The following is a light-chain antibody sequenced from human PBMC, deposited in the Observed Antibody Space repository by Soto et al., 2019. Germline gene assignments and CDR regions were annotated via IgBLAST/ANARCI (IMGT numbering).Light chain of an antibody. CDR1: QSVDTN. CDR3: KQYYTWAPYT. Sequence: EVVMTQSPATLSVSPGDRATLSCRASQSVDTNVVWYQQKPGQPPRLLVHSASIRVTGVPARFTGIGSGTDFTLTISGMQSDYFAIYYCKQYYTWAPYTFGQGTRLQIK. V-gene: IGKV3-15*01. CDR2: SAS. J-gene: IGKJ2*01.